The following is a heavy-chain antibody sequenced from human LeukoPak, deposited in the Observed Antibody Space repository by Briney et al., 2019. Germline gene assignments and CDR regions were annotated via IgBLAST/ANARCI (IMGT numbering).Heavy chain of an antibody. CDR2: ISYDGSSK. J-gene: IGHJ5*02. CDR1: GFTFSSYA. V-gene: IGHV3-30-3*01. D-gene: IGHD6-13*01. CDR3: ARVRSTAAGNRFDP. Sequence: GGSQRLSCAASGFTFSSYAMHWVRQAPGKGLEWVAVISYDGSSKYYANSVKGRFTISRDNSKNTLYLQMNSLRAEDTAVYYCARVRSTAAGNRFDPWGQGTLVTVSS.